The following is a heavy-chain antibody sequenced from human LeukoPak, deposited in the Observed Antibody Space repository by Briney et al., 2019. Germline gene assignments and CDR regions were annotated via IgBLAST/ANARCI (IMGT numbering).Heavy chain of an antibody. CDR3: ARDLGDYEEYFDY. J-gene: IGHJ4*02. Sequence: PSETLSLTCTVSGGSISSYYWCWMRQPAGKGREWIGRIYTSGSTNYNPSLKSRVTMSADTSKNQFSLKLTSVTTADTAVYYCARDLGDYEEYFDYWGQGTLVTVSS. D-gene: IGHD4-17*01. CDR1: GGSISSYY. V-gene: IGHV4-4*07. CDR2: IYTSGST.